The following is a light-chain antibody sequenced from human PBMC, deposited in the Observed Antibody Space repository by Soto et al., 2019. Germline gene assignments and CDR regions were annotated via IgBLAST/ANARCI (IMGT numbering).Light chain of an antibody. CDR3: QQYHKWPPIT. J-gene: IGKJ5*01. Sequence: VIAQAPGTLSVSLGESASLSCRVSQSVDGYLAWYQQKPGQAPRLLIYGASTRATGVTARFRGGGSGTEFTLTISSLQSEDSAVYYCQQYHKWPPITFGQGTRLEIK. CDR1: QSVDGY. CDR2: GAS. V-gene: IGKV3-15*01.